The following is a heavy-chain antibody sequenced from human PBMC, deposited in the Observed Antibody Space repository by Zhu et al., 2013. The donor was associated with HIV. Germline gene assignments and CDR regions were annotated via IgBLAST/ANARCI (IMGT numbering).Heavy chain of an antibody. V-gene: IGHV1-2*02. CDR1: GYIFSDYF. J-gene: IGHJ4*02. CDR2: INPKSGGT. Sequence: QVQLVQSGVEVKKPGASVKVSCKVSGYIFSDYFMHWVRQAPGQGLEWMGWINPKSGGTNYAQKFQGRVTMTRDTSMSTAYMELSRLTSDDTAVYYCARDHQSSMARGVKFDYWGQGTLVXVSS. D-gene: IGHD3-10*01. CDR3: ARDHQSSMARGVKFDY.